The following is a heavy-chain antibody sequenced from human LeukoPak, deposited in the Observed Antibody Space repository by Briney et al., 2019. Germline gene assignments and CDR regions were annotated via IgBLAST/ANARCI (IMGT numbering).Heavy chain of an antibody. D-gene: IGHD6-19*01. CDR2: ISYDGSNK. V-gene: IGHV3-30-3*01. J-gene: IGHJ4*02. CDR1: GFTFSSYA. Sequence: GRSLRLSCAASGFTFSSYAMHWVRQAPGKGLEWAAVISYDGSNKYYADSVKGRFTISRDNSKNTLYLQMNSLRAEDTAVYYCARDSIAVAGTSGFDYWGQGTLVTVSS. CDR3: ARDSIAVAGTSGFDY.